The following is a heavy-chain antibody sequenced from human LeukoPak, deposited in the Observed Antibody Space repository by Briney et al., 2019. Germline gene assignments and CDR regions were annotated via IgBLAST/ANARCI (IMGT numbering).Heavy chain of an antibody. CDR2: ISYDGSNK. D-gene: IGHD4-23*01. CDR3: AKDFEVTPFYFDY. Sequence: GGSLRLSCAASGFTLSSYAMHWVRQAPGKGLEWVAVISYDGSNKYYADSVKGRFTISRDNSKNTLYLQMNSLRAEDTAVYYCAKDFEVTPFYFDYWGQGTLVTVSP. CDR1: GFTLSSYA. J-gene: IGHJ4*02. V-gene: IGHV3-30*04.